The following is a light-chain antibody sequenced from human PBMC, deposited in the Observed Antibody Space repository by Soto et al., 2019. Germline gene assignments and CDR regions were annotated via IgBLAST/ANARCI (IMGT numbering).Light chain of an antibody. CDR2: EVT. Sequence: QSALTQPASVSGSPGQSITISCTGTSSDVGSHNFVSWYQQRPGKAPKLMIFEVTKRPSGVSSRFSASKSGNTASLTISGVQAEDEADYYCSSYTSSSTVVFGGGTKVTVL. CDR1: SSDVGSHNF. J-gene: IGLJ2*01. CDR3: SSYTSSSTVV. V-gene: IGLV2-14*02.